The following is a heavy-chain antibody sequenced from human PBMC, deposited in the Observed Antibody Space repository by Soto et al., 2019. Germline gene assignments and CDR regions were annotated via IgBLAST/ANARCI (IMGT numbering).Heavy chain of an antibody. D-gene: IGHD6-19*01. CDR2: INPNSGGT. J-gene: IGHJ6*03. CDR3: ARGIAVAGRYYYYYYMDV. Sequence: GASVKVSCKASGYTFTGYYMHWVRQAPGQGLEWMGWINPNSGGTNYAQKIQGWVTMTRDTSISTAYMELSRLRSDDTAVCYCARGIAVAGRYYYYYYMDVWGKGTTVTVSS. V-gene: IGHV1-2*04. CDR1: GYTFTGYY.